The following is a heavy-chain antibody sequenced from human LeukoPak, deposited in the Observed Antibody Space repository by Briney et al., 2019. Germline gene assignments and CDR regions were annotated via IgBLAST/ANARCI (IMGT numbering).Heavy chain of an antibody. CDR3: AKTPSYYDSYAFDI. V-gene: IGHV3-23*01. D-gene: IGHD3-22*01. CDR1: GFAFDSFA. CDR2: IGDSSSHT. J-gene: IGHJ3*02. Sequence: GGSLRLSCAASGFAFDSFAMSWVRQAPGQGLAWVSAIGDSSSHTYYADSVKGRFTISRDNSKNTLYLQMNSLRAEDTAVYYCAKTPSYYDSYAFDIWGQGTMVTVSS.